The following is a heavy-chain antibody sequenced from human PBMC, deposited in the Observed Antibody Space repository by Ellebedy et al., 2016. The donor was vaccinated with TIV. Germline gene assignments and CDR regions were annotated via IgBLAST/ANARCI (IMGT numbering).Heavy chain of an antibody. CDR3: ARAPLEGAGWTIYGGFGGMDV. CDR2: IIPIFGTP. V-gene: IGHV1-69*13. CDR1: GGTFSNFS. D-gene: IGHD3-3*01. Sequence: AASVKVSCKASGGTFSNFSIRWVRQAPGEGLEWMGGIIPIFGTPNYAQKFQGRVTISADELATTSYMHLRSLRSDDTDGDSGARAPLEGAGWTIYGGFGGMDVWGQGTAVTVSS. J-gene: IGHJ6*02.